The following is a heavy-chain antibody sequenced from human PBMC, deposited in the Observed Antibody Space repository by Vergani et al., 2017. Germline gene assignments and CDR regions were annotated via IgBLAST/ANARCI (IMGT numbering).Heavy chain of an antibody. J-gene: IGHJ6*02. Sequence: QVQLQESGPGLVKPSETLTLTCDVSDSSIMTNPYWGWFRQSPGKGLEWIGCIHHSGDTHYNSSLKSRVSISIVSSSKFSLSLTSVNAADTALYYCARHRGAGGFFPSSYFYGMDVGVHATTVTVSS. CDR2: IHHSGDT. CDR3: ARHRGAGGFFPSSYFYGMDV. D-gene: IGHD3-10*01. CDR1: DSSIMTNPY. V-gene: IGHV4-38-2*01.